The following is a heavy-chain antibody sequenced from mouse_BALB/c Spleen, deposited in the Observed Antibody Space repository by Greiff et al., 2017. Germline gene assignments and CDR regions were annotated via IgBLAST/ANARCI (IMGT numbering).Heavy chain of an antibody. CDR3: TRYDYDGGFDY. Sequence: EVQLQQSGTVLARPGASVKMSCKASGYSFTSYWMHWVKQRPGQGLEWIGAIYPGNSDTSYNQKFKGKAKLTAVTSASTAYMELSSLTNEDSAVYYCTRYDYDGGFDYWGQGTTLTVSS. V-gene: IGHV1-5*01. D-gene: IGHD2-4*01. CDR1: GYSFTSYW. J-gene: IGHJ2*01. CDR2: IYPGNSDT.